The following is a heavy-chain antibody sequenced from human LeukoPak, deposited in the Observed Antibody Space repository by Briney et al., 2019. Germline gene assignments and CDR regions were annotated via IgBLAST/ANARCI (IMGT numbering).Heavy chain of an antibody. CDR1: GFTVRDSY. D-gene: IGHD3-10*01. CDR3: GRHTYGGSPPLS. V-gene: IGHV3-53*01. CDR2: IYVSGTT. J-gene: IGHJ4*02. Sequence: GGSLRLSCAASGFTVRDSYMSWVRQAPGKRLEWLAFIYVSGTTFYAASVKGRFTISRDNSKNTVYLQMNNLRAEDTALYYCGRHTYGGSPPLSWGQGALVTVSS.